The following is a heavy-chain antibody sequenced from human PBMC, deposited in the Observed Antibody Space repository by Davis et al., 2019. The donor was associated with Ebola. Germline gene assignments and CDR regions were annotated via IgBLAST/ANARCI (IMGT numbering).Heavy chain of an antibody. CDR2: IPHVGSEK. CDR1: GFTFTTYY. V-gene: IGHV3-7*01. D-gene: IGHD3-10*01. J-gene: IGHJ4*02. Sequence: GESLKISCAASGFTFTTYYITWVRQAPGRGLESVATIPHVGSEKYYVDSVKGRFTGSRDNAKNSVYLQMNSLRAEDTAVYYCARARGPGYFDYWGQGTLVTVSS. CDR3: ARARGPGYFDY.